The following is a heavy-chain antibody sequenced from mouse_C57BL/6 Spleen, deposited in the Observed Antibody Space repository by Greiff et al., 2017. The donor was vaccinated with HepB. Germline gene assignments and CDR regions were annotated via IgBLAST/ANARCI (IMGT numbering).Heavy chain of an antibody. Sequence: EVQGVESGGDLVKPGGSLKLSCAASGFTFSSYGMSWVRQTPDKRLEWVATISSGGSYTYYPDSVKGRFTISRDNAKNTLYLQMSSLKSEDTAMYYCARHDDGYYDFAYWGQGTLVTVSA. D-gene: IGHD2-3*01. V-gene: IGHV5-6*01. CDR2: ISSGGSYT. CDR3: ARHDDGYYDFAY. CDR1: GFTFSSYG. J-gene: IGHJ3*01.